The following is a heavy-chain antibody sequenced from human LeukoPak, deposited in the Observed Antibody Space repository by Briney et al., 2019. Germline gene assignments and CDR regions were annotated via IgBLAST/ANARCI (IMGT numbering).Heavy chain of an antibody. CDR1: GYTFTTYG. CDR2: ISPYNANT. J-gene: IGHJ6*02. Sequence: ASVKVSCKTSGYTFTTYGISWVRQAPGQGLEWMGWISPYNANTNYAQKLQGRVTMTTDTSTSTAYMELRSLRSDDTAVYYCAIDLGYHLLTNHYYYGMDVWGQGTTVTVSS. V-gene: IGHV1-18*01. D-gene: IGHD2-2*01. CDR3: AIDLGYHLLTNHYYYGMDV.